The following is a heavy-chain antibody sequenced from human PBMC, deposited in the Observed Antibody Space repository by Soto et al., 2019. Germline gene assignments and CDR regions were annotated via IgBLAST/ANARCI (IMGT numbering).Heavy chain of an antibody. CDR2: ISAYNGNT. D-gene: IGHD6-19*01. V-gene: IGHV1-18*01. CDR3: ARDRREYSSGWQYYFDY. CDR1: GYTFTSYG. J-gene: IGHJ4*02. Sequence: QVQLVQSGAEVKKPGASVKVSCKASGYTFTSYGISWVRQAPGQGLEWMGWISAYNGNTNYAQKLQGRVTMTTDTSTSTAYMEMRSLRSDDTAVYYCARDRREYSSGWQYYFDYWGQGTLVTVSS.